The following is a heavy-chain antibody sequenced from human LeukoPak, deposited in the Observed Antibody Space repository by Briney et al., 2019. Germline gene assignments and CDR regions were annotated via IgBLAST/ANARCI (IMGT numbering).Heavy chain of an antibody. D-gene: IGHD5-24*01. Sequence: PGGSLRLSCGASGFTFDDYTMHWVRQAPGKGLEWVSVISWDGATTYHSGSVKGRFTISRDNSKNSLYLQMNSLKTEDTALYYCAKADHRGNGYNSDYCGRGTMVTVSS. CDR3: AKADHRGNGYNSDY. V-gene: IGHV3-43*01. CDR1: GFTFDDYT. J-gene: IGHJ4*02. CDR2: ISWDGATT.